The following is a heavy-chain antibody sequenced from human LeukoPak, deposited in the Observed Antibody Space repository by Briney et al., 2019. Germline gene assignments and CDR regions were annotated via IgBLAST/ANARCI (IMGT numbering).Heavy chain of an antibody. V-gene: IGHV4-59*08. CDR1: GGSISSYY. J-gene: IGHJ5*02. Sequence: SETLSLTCTVSGGSISSYYWSWIRQPPGKGLEWIGYIYYSGSTNYNPSLKSRVTMSVDTSKNQFSLKLSSVTAADTAVYYCAGEYYDFWSGEGVDPWGQGTLVTVSS. CDR2: IYYSGST. CDR3: AGEYYDFWSGEGVDP. D-gene: IGHD3-3*01.